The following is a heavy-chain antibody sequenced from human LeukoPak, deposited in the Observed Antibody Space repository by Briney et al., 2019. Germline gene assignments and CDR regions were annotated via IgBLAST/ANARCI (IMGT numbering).Heavy chain of an antibody. CDR1: GFTFSSYG. V-gene: IGHV3-30*18. Sequence: GGSLRLSCAASGFTFSSYGMHWVRQAPGKGLEWVAVISYDGSNKYYADSVKGRFTISRDNSKNTLYLQMSSLRAEDTAVYYCAKDLKNLGQLLSPFDYWGQGTLVTVSS. CDR2: ISYDGSNK. CDR3: AKDLKNLGQLLSPFDY. J-gene: IGHJ4*02. D-gene: IGHD2-2*01.